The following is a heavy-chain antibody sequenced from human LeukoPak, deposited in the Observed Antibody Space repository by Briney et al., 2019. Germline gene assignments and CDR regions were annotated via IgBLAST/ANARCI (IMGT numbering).Heavy chain of an antibody. V-gene: IGHV4-59*01. D-gene: IGHD3-22*01. CDR3: ARAGYYDPPGKIDY. CDR2: ISYSGST. Sequence: SETLSLTCSVSGGSINNYYWSWIRQPPGQGLEWIGFISYSGSTNYYPSLKSRLTISVDTSKAQLSLKLSSVTAADTAVYYCARAGYYDPPGKIDYWGQGTLVTVSS. CDR1: GGSINNYY. J-gene: IGHJ4*02.